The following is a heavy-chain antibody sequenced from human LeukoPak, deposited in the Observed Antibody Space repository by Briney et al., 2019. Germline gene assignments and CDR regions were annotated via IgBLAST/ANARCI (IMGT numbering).Heavy chain of an antibody. J-gene: IGHJ3*02. CDR3: ARDLLIAVAGHDAFDI. CDR2: IYSGGST. CDR1: GFTVSSNY. D-gene: IGHD6-19*01. Sequence: GGSLRLSCAASGFTVSSNYMSWVRQAPGKGLEWVSVIYSGGSTYYADSVKGRFTISRDNSKNTLYLQVNSLRAEDTAVYYCARDLLIAVAGHDAFDIWGQGTMVTVSS. V-gene: IGHV3-66*02.